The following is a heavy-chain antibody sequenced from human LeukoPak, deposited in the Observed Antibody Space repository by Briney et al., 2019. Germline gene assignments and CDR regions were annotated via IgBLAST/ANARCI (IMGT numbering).Heavy chain of an antibody. J-gene: IGHJ4*02. CDR1: GGSVSSGSYY. V-gene: IGHV4-61*01. D-gene: IGHD3-16*01. CDR3: ARMGGPVYYSDY. CDR2: IYYSGST. Sequence: SETLSLTCTVSGGSVSSGSYYWSWIRQPPGKGLEWIGYIYYSGSTNYNPSLKSRVTISVDTSKNQFSLKLSSVTAADTAVYYCARMGGPVYYSDYWGQGTLVTVSS.